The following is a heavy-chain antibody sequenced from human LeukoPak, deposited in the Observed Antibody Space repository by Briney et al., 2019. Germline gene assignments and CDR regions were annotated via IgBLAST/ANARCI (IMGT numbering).Heavy chain of an antibody. CDR3: AKDAQRGFDYSNSLEY. V-gene: IGHV3-33*06. J-gene: IGHJ4*02. Sequence: PGRSLRLSCAASGLTYSHYGMHWVRQAPGKGLKWVAVIWSDATEKYYGDAAKGRFTISRDNSRNTLYLQMNSLRVEDTAVYYCAKDAQRGFDYSNSLEYWGQGTLVTVSS. D-gene: IGHD4-11*01. CDR1: GLTYSHYG. CDR2: IWSDATEK.